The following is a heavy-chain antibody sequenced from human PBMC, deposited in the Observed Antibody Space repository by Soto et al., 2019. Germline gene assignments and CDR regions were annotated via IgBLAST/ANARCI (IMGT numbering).Heavy chain of an antibody. V-gene: IGHV3-30-3*01. CDR2: ISYDGSNK. CDR1: GFTFSSYA. D-gene: IGHD4-17*01. J-gene: IGHJ4*02. CDR3: AMNHYGDYGYFDY. Sequence: VGSLRLSCAASGFTFSSYAMHWVRQAPGKGLEWVAVISYDGSNKYYADSVKGRFTISRDNSKNTLYLQMNSLRAEDTAVYYCAMNHYGDYGYFDYWGQGTLVTVSS.